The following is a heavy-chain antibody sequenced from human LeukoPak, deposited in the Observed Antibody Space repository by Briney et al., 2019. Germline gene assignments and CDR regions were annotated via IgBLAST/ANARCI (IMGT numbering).Heavy chain of an antibody. V-gene: IGHV3-53*04. D-gene: IGHD2-21*02. CDR2: IYSGGST. Sequence: GGSLRLSCAASGFTVSSNYMSWVRQAPGKGLEWVSVIYSGGSTYCADSVKGRFTISRHNSKNTLYLQMNSLRAEDTAVYYCARGNLPYCGGDCDAFDIWGQGTMVTVSS. J-gene: IGHJ3*02. CDR3: ARGNLPYCGGDCDAFDI. CDR1: GFTVSSNY.